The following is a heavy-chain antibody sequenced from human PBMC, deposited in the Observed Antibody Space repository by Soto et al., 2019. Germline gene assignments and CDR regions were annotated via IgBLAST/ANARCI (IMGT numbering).Heavy chain of an antibody. CDR2: IGTAGDP. J-gene: IGHJ6*02. V-gene: IGHV3-13*05. D-gene: IGHD2-21*02. CDR3: ARDDATYCGGDCYRYFYYGMDV. Sequence: GGSLRLSCAASGFTFSSYDMHWVRQATGKGLEWVSAIGTAGDPYYPGSVKGRFTISRENAKNSLYLQMNSLRAGDTAVYYCARDDATYCGGDCYRYFYYGMDVWGQGTTVTVSS. CDR1: GFTFSSYD.